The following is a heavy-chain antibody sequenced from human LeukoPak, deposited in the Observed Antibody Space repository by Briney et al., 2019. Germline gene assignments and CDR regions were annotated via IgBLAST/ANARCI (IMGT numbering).Heavy chain of an antibody. V-gene: IGHV3-20*04. Sequence: PGGSLRLSCAASGFTFDDYGMSWVRQAPGKGLEWVSGINWNGGSTGYADSVKGRFTISRDNAKNSLYLQMNSLRAEDTALYYCAKDSRIMITFGGVIVIPVSLDYWGQGTLVTVSS. J-gene: IGHJ4*02. CDR3: AKDSRIMITFGGVIVIPVSLDY. CDR1: GFTFDDYG. CDR2: INWNGGST. D-gene: IGHD3-16*02.